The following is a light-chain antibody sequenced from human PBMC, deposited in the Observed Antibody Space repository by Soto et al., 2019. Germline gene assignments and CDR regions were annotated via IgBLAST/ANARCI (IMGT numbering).Light chain of an antibody. Sequence: QSALTQPASVSGSPGQSITISCTGTSSDVGGYNYVSWYQQHPGKAPKLMIYEVSNRPSGVSNRFSGSKSGNTASLTISGLPAEDEADYYCSSYTSSSTLNYVFGTGTKVTVL. J-gene: IGLJ1*01. CDR1: SSDVGGYNY. CDR2: EVS. V-gene: IGLV2-14*01. CDR3: SSYTSSSTLNYV.